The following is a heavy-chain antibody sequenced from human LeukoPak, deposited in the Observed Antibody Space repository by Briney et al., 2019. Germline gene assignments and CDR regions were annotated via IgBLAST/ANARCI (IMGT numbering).Heavy chain of an antibody. J-gene: IGHJ3*02. CDR3: AREGTTVTSSAFDI. CDR1: GFTFSDYY. Sequence: PGGSLRLSCAASGFTFSDYYMSWIRQAPGKGLEWVSYISSSGSTIYYADSVKGRFTISRDNAKNSLYLQMNSLRAEDTAVYYCAREGTTVTSSAFDIWGQGTMVTVSS. V-gene: IGHV3-11*04. D-gene: IGHD4-17*01. CDR2: ISSSGSTI.